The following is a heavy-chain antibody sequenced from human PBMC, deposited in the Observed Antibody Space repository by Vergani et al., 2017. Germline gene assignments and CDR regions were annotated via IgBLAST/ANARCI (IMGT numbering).Heavy chain of an antibody. CDR2: ISGSGGST. CDR3: AKRPALVYSGYDFYFDY. Sequence: EVQVLESGGGLVQPGGSLRLSCAASGFTFTSYAMSWVRQAPGKGLEWVSAISGSGGSTYYADSVKGRFTISRDNAKNTLYLQMNSLRAEDTAVYYCAKRPALVYSGYDFYFDYWGQGTLVTVSS. CDR1: GFTFTSYA. J-gene: IGHJ4*02. V-gene: IGHV3-23*01. D-gene: IGHD5-12*01.